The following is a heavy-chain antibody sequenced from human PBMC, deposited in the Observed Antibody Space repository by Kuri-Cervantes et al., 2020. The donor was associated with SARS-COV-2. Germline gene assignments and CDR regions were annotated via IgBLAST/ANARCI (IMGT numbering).Heavy chain of an antibody. CDR3: AKDPYRSSWYGFDP. CDR2: ISSDESNK. D-gene: IGHD6-13*01. J-gene: IGHJ5*02. CDR1: GFTFSGYG. V-gene: IGHV3-30*18. Sequence: LSLTCAASGFTFSGYGMHRVRQAPGKGLEWVAVISSDESNKYYADTVKGRFTISRDNSKNTLYLQMNRLRADDTAVYDCAKDPYRSSWYGFDPWGQGTLVTVSS.